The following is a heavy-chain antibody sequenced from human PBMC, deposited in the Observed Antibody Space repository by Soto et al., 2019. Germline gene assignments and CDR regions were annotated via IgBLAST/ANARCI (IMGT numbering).Heavy chain of an antibody. CDR3: AREGALGAVAGV. CDR1: GLSFSDYY. D-gene: IGHD6-19*01. Sequence: GGSLRLSGAASGLSFSDYYMTWIRQAPGKGREWLAYISVSGSVIYYADSVRGRFTISRDTAKNSLYLQMNSLRNDDTAVYYCAREGALGAVAGVWGQGTLVTVSS. V-gene: IGHV3-11*01. J-gene: IGHJ4*02. CDR2: ISVSGSVI.